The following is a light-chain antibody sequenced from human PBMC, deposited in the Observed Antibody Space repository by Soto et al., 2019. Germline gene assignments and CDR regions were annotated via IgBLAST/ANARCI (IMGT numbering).Light chain of an antibody. CDR3: SSYTSSNSLI. Sequence: QSALTQPASVSGSPGQSITISCTGSSSDVGGYNYVSWYQQHPGKAPKLIIYDVSNRPSGVSNRFSGSKSGNTASLSISGLQAEDETNYYCSSYTSSNSLIFGGGPKLTVL. J-gene: IGLJ2*01. V-gene: IGLV2-14*03. CDR1: SSDVGGYNY. CDR2: DVS.